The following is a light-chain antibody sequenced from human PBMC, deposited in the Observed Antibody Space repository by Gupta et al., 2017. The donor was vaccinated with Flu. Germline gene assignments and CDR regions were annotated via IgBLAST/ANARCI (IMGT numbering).Light chain of an antibody. CDR1: QSVSYN. CDR2: AAS. V-gene: IGKV3-15*01. CDR3: QQYSNWPRA. J-gene: IGKJ3*01. Sequence: EIVMTQSPATLSVSPGERATLSCRASQSVSYNLAWYQQKPGQAPRLLIYAASTRATGIPARFSGSGSGTEFTLTISSLESEDFAVYYCQQYSNWPRAFGPGTKVDIK.